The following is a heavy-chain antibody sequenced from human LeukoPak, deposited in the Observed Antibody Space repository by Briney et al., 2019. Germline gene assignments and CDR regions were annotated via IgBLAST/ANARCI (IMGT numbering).Heavy chain of an antibody. CDR3: VKDKPVTMVRGVIFDY. Sequence: GGSLRLSCAASGFTFSSYAMTWVRQAPGKGLEWVSAIGDSGRDTYYADSVKGRFTISRDNSKNTLYLQMSSLRAEDTAVYYCVKDKPVTMVRGVIFDYWGQGTLVTVSS. CDR2: IGDSGRDT. J-gene: IGHJ4*02. CDR1: GFTFSSYA. D-gene: IGHD3-10*01. V-gene: IGHV3-23*01.